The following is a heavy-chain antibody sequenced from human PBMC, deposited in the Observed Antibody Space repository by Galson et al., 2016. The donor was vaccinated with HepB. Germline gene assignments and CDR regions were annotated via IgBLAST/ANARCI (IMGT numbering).Heavy chain of an antibody. CDR2: IIPMFGTA. V-gene: IGHV1-69*06. J-gene: IGHJ4*02. CDR3: ARDRPSHAQYYFDH. CDR1: EGTFSSYT. Sequence: SVKVSCKASEGTFSSYTITWVRQAPGQGLEWMGGIIPMFGTANYAQKLQGRVTITADKSTSTAYMELSSLRSEDTAVYYCARDRPSHAQYYFDHWGQGTLVTVSS.